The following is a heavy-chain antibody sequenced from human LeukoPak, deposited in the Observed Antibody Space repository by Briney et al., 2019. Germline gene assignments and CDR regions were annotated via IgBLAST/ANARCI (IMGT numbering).Heavy chain of an antibody. CDR3: VRVHGTKRYYFDD. CDR1: GFTFSGYW. J-gene: IGHJ4*02. CDR2: IKEDGGQK. Sequence: GGSLRLSCAASGFTFSGYWMSWARQAPGKGLEWVANIKEDGGQKYYVDSVKGRSTISRDTSKNTMDLQMNSLRAEDTAVYYCVRVHGTKRYYFDDWGQGTQVTVSS. D-gene: IGHD1-20*01. V-gene: IGHV3-7*01.